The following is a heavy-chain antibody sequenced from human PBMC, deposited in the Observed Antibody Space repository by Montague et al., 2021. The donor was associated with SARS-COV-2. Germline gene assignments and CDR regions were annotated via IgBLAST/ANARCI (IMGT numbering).Heavy chain of an antibody. CDR3: ARGGTIFGVVTFPFDY. D-gene: IGHD3-3*01. CDR2: IYSSGST. Sequence: TLSLTCTVSGGSISSSSYYWCWIRQHPGKGLEWIGYIYSSGSTYYNPSLKSRVTISVVTSKNQFSLKLSSATAADTAVYYCARGGTIFGVVTFPFDYWGQGTLVTVSS. CDR1: GGSISSSSYY. J-gene: IGHJ4*02. V-gene: IGHV4-31*03.